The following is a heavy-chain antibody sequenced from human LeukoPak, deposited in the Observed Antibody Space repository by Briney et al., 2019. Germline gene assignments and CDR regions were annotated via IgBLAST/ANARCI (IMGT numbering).Heavy chain of an antibody. D-gene: IGHD6-13*01. CDR3: ASSIAAAGTPDY. J-gene: IGHJ4*02. CDR1: GYTCTSYG. CDR2: ISAYNGNT. Sequence: ASVKVSCKASGYTCTSYGISWVRQAPGQGLEWMGWISAYNGNTNYAQKLQGRVTMTTDTSTSTAYMELRSLRSDDTAVYYCASSIAAAGTPDYWGQGTLVTVSS. V-gene: IGHV1-18*01.